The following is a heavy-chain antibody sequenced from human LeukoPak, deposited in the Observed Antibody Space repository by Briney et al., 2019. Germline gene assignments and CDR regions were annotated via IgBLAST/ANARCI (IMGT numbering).Heavy chain of an antibody. CDR2: IYYSGST. Sequence: SETLSLTCTVSGGSISSYYWSWIRQPPGKGLEWIGYIYYSGSTNYNPSLKSRVTISVDTSKNQFSLKLSSVTAADTAVYYCARAPGYSMAGEGAFDIWGQGTMVTVSS. D-gene: IGHD6-13*01. V-gene: IGHV4-59*01. CDR1: GGSISSYY. CDR3: ARAPGYSMAGEGAFDI. J-gene: IGHJ3*02.